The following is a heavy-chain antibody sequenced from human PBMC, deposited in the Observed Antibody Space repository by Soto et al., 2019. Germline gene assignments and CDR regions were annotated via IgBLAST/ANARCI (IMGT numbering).Heavy chain of an antibody. Sequence: PSQTLSLTFAISGYRVSSNSATLNWIRQSPSRGLEWLGRTYYSSKWYNDFAVSVRSRITISPDTSKNQFSMQLNSVTPDDTAVYYCARGGFSITAGLFDSWGQGTLVTVSS. D-gene: IGHD6-13*01. CDR1: GYRVSSNSAT. J-gene: IGHJ4*02. CDR2: TYYSSKWYN. V-gene: IGHV6-1*01. CDR3: ARGGFSITAGLFDS.